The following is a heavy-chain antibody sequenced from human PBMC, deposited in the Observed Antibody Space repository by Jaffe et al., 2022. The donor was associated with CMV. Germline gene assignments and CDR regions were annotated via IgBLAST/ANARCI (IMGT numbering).Heavy chain of an antibody. CDR3: ARRPSKDILTGLWLSYFDL. CDR1: GGSISSYY. CDR2: IYYSGST. V-gene: IGHV4-59*08. J-gene: IGHJ2*01. D-gene: IGHD3-9*01. Sequence: QVQLQESGPGLVKPSETLSLTCTVSGGSISSYYWSWIRQPPGKGLEWIGYIYYSGSTNYNPSLKSRVTISVDTSKNQFSLKLSSVTAADTAVYYCARRPSKDILTGLWLSYFDLWGRGTLVTVSS.